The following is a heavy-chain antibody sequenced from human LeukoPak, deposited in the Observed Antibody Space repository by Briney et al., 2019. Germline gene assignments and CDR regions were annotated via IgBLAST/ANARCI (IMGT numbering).Heavy chain of an antibody. CDR1: GFTFRSYG. D-gene: IGHD6-6*01. CDR2: IWCDGSNN. J-gene: IGHJ4*02. Sequence: PGGSLRLSCAASGFTFRSYGMHWVRQAPGKGLEWVAVIWCDGSNNYYADSVKGRFTISRDNSKNTLYLQMNSLRVEDTAVFYCATYSSASLFDYWGQGTLVTVSS. CDR3: ATYSSASLFDY. V-gene: IGHV3-33*01.